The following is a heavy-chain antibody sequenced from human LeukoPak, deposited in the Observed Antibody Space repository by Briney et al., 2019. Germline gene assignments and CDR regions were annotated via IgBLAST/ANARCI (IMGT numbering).Heavy chain of an antibody. CDR2: IIPIFGTA. V-gene: IGHV1-69*13. D-gene: IGHD6-19*01. CDR1: GYTFTGYY. CDR3: AREGGSGWYRGWFDP. Sequence: SVKVSCRASGYTFTGYYMHWVRQAPGQGLEWMGGIIPIFGTANYAQKFQGRVTITADESTSTAYMELSSLRSEDTAVYYCAREGGSGWYRGWFDPWGQGTLVTVSS. J-gene: IGHJ5*02.